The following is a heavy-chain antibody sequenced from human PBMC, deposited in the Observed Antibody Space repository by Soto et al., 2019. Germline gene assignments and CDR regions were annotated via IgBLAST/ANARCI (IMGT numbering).Heavy chain of an antibody. CDR1: GGSISNYY. J-gene: IGHJ4*02. D-gene: IGHD3-22*01. Sequence: PETLSVTCSVSGGSISNYYWSCIRQPPGKGLEWIGYIQNSGNTDYNPSLKSRVTISVDMSKNQLFLHLNSVTAADTAVYYCARDAFYYDDDTGLGLGRPSVDSWGKAPLVTVS. V-gene: IGHV4-59*01. CDR2: IQNSGNT. CDR3: ARDAFYYDDDTGLGLGRPSVDS.